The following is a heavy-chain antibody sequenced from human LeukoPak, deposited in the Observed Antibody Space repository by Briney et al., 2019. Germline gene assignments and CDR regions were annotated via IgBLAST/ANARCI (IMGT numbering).Heavy chain of an antibody. CDR2: ISSSSSYI. CDR3: ATETAQSRVVIEDY. V-gene: IGHV3-21*01. CDR1: GFTFSSYS. Sequence: GGSLRLSCAASGFTFSSYSMNWVRQAPGKGLEWVSSISSSSSYIYYADSVKGRFTISGDNAKNSLYLQMNSLRAEDTAVYYCATETAQSRVVIEDYWGQGTLVTVSS. D-gene: IGHD3-3*01. J-gene: IGHJ4*02.